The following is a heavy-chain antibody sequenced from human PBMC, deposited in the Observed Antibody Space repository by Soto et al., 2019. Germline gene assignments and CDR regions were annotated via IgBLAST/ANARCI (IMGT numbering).Heavy chain of an antibody. CDR3: ARAVHYYYDSSGYYYGVFYFDY. Sequence: QVQLVQSGAEVKQPGASVKVSCKASGYTFTSYDINWVRQATGQGLEWMGWLNLNSGNTGYAQKFQGRVTMTRNTSISTAYMELSSLRSEDTAVYYCARAVHYYYDSSGYYYGVFYFDYWGQGTLVTVSS. CDR1: GYTFTSYD. CDR2: LNLNSGNT. J-gene: IGHJ4*02. V-gene: IGHV1-8*01. D-gene: IGHD3-22*01.